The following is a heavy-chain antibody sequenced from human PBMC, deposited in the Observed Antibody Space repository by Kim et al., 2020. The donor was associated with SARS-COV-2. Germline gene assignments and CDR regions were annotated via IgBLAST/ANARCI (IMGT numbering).Heavy chain of an antibody. J-gene: IGHJ6*01. Sequence: GGSLRLSCIASGFTFSSYGIHWVRQAPGKGLEWVAAVSYDGSIKYYADXXKGRLTIXXXXXXDTLSLXXNSLRAEDTXXXXXARXXRRAAGTSNYXGMAV. D-gene: IGHD6-13*01. V-gene: IGHV3-33*01. CDR3: ARXXRRAAGTSNYXGMAV. CDR2: VSYDGSIK. CDR1: GFTFSSYG.